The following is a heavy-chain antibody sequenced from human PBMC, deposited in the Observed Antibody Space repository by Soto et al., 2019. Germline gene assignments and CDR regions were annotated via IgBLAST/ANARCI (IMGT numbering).Heavy chain of an antibody. Sequence: VQLVESGGGLVQPGGSLRLSCAASGFTFSSYSMNWVRQAPGKGLEWVSYISSSSSTIYYADSVKGRFTISRDNAKNPXYLQMNSLRDEDTAVYYCARESRFLEWLSLNWFDPWGQGTLVTVSS. V-gene: IGHV3-48*02. D-gene: IGHD3-3*01. CDR1: GFTFSSYS. CDR2: ISSSSSTI. J-gene: IGHJ5*02. CDR3: ARESRFLEWLSLNWFDP.